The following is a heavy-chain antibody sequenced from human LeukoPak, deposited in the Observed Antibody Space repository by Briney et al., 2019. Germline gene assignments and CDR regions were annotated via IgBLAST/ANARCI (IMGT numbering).Heavy chain of an antibody. J-gene: IGHJ4*02. CDR1: GFTLSGYA. CDR3: AKVDSSGSNCFDF. V-gene: IGHV3-30*02. Sequence: GGSLRLSCAASGFTLSGYAMHWVRLAPGKGLEWVAFIRYDGSNKYYADSVKGRFTISRDNSKNTLYLQMNRLRAEDTAVYYCAKVDSSGSNCFDFWGQGTLVTVSS. CDR2: IRYDGSNK. D-gene: IGHD6-19*01.